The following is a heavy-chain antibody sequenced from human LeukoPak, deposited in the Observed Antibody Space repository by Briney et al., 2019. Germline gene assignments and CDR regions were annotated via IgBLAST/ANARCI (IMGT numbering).Heavy chain of an antibody. J-gene: IGHJ3*02. Sequence: PGGPLRLSCAASGFTFSIYSMNWVRQAPGKGLEWVSSISSSSSYIYYADSVKGRFTISRDNAKTSLYLQMNSLRAEDTAVYYCARDNYGDSYDAFDIWGQGTMVTVSS. D-gene: IGHD4-17*01. V-gene: IGHV3-21*01. CDR3: ARDNYGDSYDAFDI. CDR2: ISSSSSYI. CDR1: GFTFSIYS.